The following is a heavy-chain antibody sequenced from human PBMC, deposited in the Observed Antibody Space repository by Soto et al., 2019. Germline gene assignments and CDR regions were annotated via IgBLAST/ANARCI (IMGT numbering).Heavy chain of an antibody. CDR2: AHYSGNT. D-gene: IGHD2-15*01. CDR1: GYSISSGYH. V-gene: IGHV4-38-2*02. J-gene: IGHJ5*02. CDR3: ARQDRVVAEGRWFDP. Sequence: SSETLSLTCTVSGYSISSGYHWAWIRQPPGKGLEWLGSAHYSGNTYYNPSLKSRLTISVDKSKNQFSLNLSSVTAADTAVYYCARQDRVVAEGRWFDPWGQGTLVTVSS.